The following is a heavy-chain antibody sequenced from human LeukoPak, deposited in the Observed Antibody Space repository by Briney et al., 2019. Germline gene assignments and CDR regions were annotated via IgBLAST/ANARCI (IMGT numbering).Heavy chain of an antibody. D-gene: IGHD6-13*01. CDR3: ASSYSSSWYYGY. CDR1: GGSISSYY. V-gene: IGHV4-59*01. Sequence: SETLSLTCTVSGGSISSYYWSWTRQPPGKGLEWIGYIYYSGSTNYNPSLKSRVTISVDTSKNQFSLKLSSVTAADTAVYYCASSYSSSWYYGYWGQGTLVTVSS. J-gene: IGHJ4*02. CDR2: IYYSGST.